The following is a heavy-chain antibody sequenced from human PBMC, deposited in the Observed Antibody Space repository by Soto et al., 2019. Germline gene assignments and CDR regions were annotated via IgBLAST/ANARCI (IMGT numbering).Heavy chain of an antibody. CDR3: ARESVVTGTHHFDY. V-gene: IGHV1-2*02. CDR1: GYTFKDYF. Sequence: ASVKVSCKASGYTFKDYFLHWVRQAPGQGLEWMGWIDSNTGGTNYAQKFQGRVTMTRDTPISTAYMELSRLTSDDTAVYHCARESVVTGTHHFDYWGQGTLVTVSS. J-gene: IGHJ4*02. D-gene: IGHD1-7*01. CDR2: IDSNTGGT.